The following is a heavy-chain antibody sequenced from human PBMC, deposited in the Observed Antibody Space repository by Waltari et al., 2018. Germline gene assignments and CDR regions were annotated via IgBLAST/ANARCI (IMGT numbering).Heavy chain of an antibody. V-gene: IGHV1-8*01. J-gene: IGHJ1*01. CDR3: ARRGSKGNDQ. CDR1: GHILSYYD. Sequence: QVQLVQSGAEVKKPGASVRPSCKASGHILSYYDINWVRQATGQGLEWMGWMNPNSGNTGYAQKFQGRVTMTRNNSTSTAYMELRSLRPEDTAVYYCARRGSKGNDQWGQGTLVTVSS. CDR2: MNPNSGNT. D-gene: IGHD2-2*01.